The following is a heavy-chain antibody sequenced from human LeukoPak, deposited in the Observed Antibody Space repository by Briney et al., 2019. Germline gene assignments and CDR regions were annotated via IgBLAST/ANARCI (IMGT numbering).Heavy chain of an antibody. V-gene: IGHV4-39*01. CDR1: GGSISSSSYY. CDR3: ARVWPGTEVDY. Sequence: SETLSLTCTVSGGSISSSSYYWGWIRQPPGKGLEWIGSIYYSGSTYYNPSLKSRVTISVDTSKNQFSLKLSSVTAADTAVYYCARVWPGTEVDYWGQGTLVTVSS. J-gene: IGHJ4*02. CDR2: IYYSGST. D-gene: IGHD3/OR15-3a*01.